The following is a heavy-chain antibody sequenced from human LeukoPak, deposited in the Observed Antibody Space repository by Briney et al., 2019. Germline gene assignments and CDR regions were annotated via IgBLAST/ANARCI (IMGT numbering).Heavy chain of an antibody. V-gene: IGHV1-3*01. CDR1: GYTFTSYA. CDR3: ARGKDYYDSSGYYLGYYFDY. Sequence: ASVKVSCKASGYTFTSYAMHWVRQAPGQRLEWMGWINAGNGNTKYSQKFQGRVTITRDTSASTAYMELSSLRSEDTAVYYCARGKDYYDSSGYYLGYYFDYWGQGTLVAVSS. D-gene: IGHD3-22*01. J-gene: IGHJ4*02. CDR2: INAGNGNT.